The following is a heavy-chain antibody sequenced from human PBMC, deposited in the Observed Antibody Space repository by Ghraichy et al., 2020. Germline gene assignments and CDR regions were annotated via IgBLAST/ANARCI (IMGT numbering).Heavy chain of an antibody. CDR1: GGSFSGYY. CDR3: ARLRSGYKAQV. Sequence: TLSLTCAVYGGSFSGYYWSWIRQPPGKGLEWIGEINHSGSTNYNPSLKSRVTISVDTSKNQFSLKLSSVTAADTAVYYCARLRSGYKAQVWGQGTMVTVSS. D-gene: IGHD5-12*01. J-gene: IGHJ3*01. CDR2: INHSGST. V-gene: IGHV4-34*01.